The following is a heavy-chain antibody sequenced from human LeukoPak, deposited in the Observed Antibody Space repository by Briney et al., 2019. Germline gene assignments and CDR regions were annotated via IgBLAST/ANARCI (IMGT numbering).Heavy chain of an antibody. CDR1: GDSNY. J-gene: IGHJ6*03. Sequence: SETLSLTCTVSGDSNYWSWIRQPPGKGLEWIGYIHYSGSPNYNPSLKSRVTISIDTSKNQFSLKLNSVTAADTAVYYCARDQSDSNYYYYYMDVWGKGTTVTVSS. CDR3: ARDQSDSNYYYYYMDV. CDR2: IHYSGSP. V-gene: IGHV4-59*12. D-gene: IGHD4-11*01.